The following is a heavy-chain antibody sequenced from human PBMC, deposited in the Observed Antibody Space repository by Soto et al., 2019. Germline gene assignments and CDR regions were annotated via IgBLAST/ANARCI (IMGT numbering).Heavy chain of an antibody. CDR2: IYHSGTS. D-gene: IGHD3-10*02. Sequence: PSETLSLTCDVSGYSISSGYHWGWNRQPPGKGLEWIGSIYHSGTSYYNPSLMSRVSISVDTSKNQFSLKVTSVTAADTAVYYCARKAYDRADYWGQGTQVTVSS. V-gene: IGHV4-38-2*01. J-gene: IGHJ4*02. CDR3: ARKAYDRADY. CDR1: GYSISSGYH.